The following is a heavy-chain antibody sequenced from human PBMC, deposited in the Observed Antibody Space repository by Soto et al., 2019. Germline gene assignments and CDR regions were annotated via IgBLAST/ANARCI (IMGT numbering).Heavy chain of an antibody. CDR3: AKIISVAIGAPFDI. J-gene: IGHJ3*02. V-gene: IGHV3-23*01. Sequence: EVQLLESGGRLVQPGGSLRLSCAASGFTFSNYALNWVRQAPGKGLEWVSTLSGSGGRSFYADSVKGRFTISRDNSKNTLYLQLDSRRAEDTAVYYCAKIISVAIGAPFDIWGQGTMVTVSS. D-gene: IGHD6-19*01. CDR1: GFTFSNYA. CDR2: LSGSGGRS.